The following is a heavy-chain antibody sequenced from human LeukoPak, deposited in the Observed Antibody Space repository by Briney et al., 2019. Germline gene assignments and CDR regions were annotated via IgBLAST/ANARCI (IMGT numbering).Heavy chain of an antibody. Sequence: GGSLRLSCAASGFDLSTYEMNWVRQAPGKGLEWIADITISGHTKNYADSVKGRFTISRDNARTSLNLQMNSLRVEDTGVYYCARGDPHADLWGQGTLVTVSS. J-gene: IGHJ5*02. CDR1: GFDLSTYE. CDR3: ARGDPHADL. V-gene: IGHV3-48*03. CDR2: ITISGHTK.